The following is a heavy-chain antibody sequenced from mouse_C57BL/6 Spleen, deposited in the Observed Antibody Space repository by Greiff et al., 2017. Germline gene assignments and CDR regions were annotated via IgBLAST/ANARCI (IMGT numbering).Heavy chain of an antibody. CDR3: AREDDGYY. D-gene: IGHD2-3*01. Sequence: QVQLQQSGAELLKPGASVKLSCKATGYTFTGYWIEWVKQRPGHGLEWIGEMLPGSGSTNYNAKLKGKATFTADTSSITAYMQLSSLTTEDSAIYYCAREDDGYYWGQGTLVTVSA. V-gene: IGHV1-9*01. CDR1: GYTFTGYW. J-gene: IGHJ3*01. CDR2: MLPGSGST.